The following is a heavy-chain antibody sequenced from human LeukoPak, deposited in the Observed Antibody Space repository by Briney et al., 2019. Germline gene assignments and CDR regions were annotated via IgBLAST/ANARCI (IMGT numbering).Heavy chain of an antibody. Sequence: GASVKVSCKASGYTFTGYYMHWARQAPGQGLEWMGWINPNSGGTNYAQKFQGRVTMTRDTSISTAYMELSRLRSDDTAVYYCARGAHYHDSSEGYDYWGQGTLATVSS. CDR1: GYTFTGYY. V-gene: IGHV1-2*02. CDR2: INPNSGGT. CDR3: ARGAHYHDSSEGYDY. D-gene: IGHD3-22*01. J-gene: IGHJ4*02.